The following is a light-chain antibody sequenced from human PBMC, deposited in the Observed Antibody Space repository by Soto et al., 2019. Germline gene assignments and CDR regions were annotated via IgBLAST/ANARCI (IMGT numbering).Light chain of an antibody. CDR3: QSYDSGLSGPNVV. CDR2: GNN. V-gene: IGLV1-40*01. J-gene: IGLJ2*01. CDR1: SSNIGAGYD. Sequence: QSALTQPPSVSGAPGQRVTISCTGSSSNIGAGYDVHWYQQLPGTAPKLLISGNNNRPSGVPDRFSGSKSGTSASLAITGLQAEDEADYYCQSYDSGLSGPNVVFGGGTKLTVL.